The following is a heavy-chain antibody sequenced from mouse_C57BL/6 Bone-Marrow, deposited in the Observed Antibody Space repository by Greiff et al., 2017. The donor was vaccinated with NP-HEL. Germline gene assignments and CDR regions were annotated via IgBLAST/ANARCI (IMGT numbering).Heavy chain of an antibody. Sequence: EVQLQESVAELVRPGASVKLSCTASGFNIKNTYMHWVKQRPEQGLEWIGRIDPANGNTKYAPKFQGKATITSETSSNTAYLQLNSLTSEDTAIYYCADNNYCCAMDYWGQGTSVTVSS. J-gene: IGHJ4*01. CDR3: ADNNYCCAMDY. V-gene: IGHV14-3*01. D-gene: IGHD2-5*01. CDR1: GFNIKNTY. CDR2: IDPANGNT.